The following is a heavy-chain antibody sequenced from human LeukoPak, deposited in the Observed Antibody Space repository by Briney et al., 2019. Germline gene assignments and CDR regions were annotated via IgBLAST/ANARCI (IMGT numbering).Heavy chain of an antibody. CDR3: ARQDDFWCASSSLDH. D-gene: IGHD3-3*01. J-gene: IGHJ4*02. Sequence: PSETLSLTCGVSGGSISSGIRWSWVRQPPGKGLEWIGEIHHEGSTKYSPSLKSRVTMSVDTSKNQFSLKLSSVIAADTAVYYCARQDDFWCASSSLDHWSQGSLVTVSS. CDR2: IHHEGST. V-gene: IGHV4/OR15-8*01. CDR1: GGSISSGIR.